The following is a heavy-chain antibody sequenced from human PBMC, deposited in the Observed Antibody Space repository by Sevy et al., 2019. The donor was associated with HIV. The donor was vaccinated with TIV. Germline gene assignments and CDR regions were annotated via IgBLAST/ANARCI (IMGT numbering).Heavy chain of an antibody. CDR2: IYRSGST. V-gene: IGHV4-4*02. CDR1: GGSISSSNW. CDR3: ARRIKRGYSYGEAFDI. D-gene: IGHD5-18*01. Sequence: SETLSLTCAVSGGSISSSNWWSWVRQPPGKGLEWIGEIYRSGSTNYNTSLKSRVTISVDKSKNQFSLKLSSVTAADTAVYYCARRIKRGYSYGEAFDIWGQGTMVTVSS. J-gene: IGHJ3*02.